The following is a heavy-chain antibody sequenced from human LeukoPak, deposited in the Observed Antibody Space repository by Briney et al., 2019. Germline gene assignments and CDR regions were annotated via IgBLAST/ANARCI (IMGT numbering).Heavy chain of an antibody. Sequence: GGSLRLSCAATGFTLSGHSMNWVRQAPGKGLDWVSSISPTSAYIYYQDSVKGRFTISRDDAKNSLYLEMDSLRAEDTAVYYCASGRTPTDYWGQGTLVTVSS. CDR3: ASGRTPTDY. D-gene: IGHD1-26*01. CDR2: ISPTSAYI. CDR1: GFTLSGHS. V-gene: IGHV3-21*01. J-gene: IGHJ4*02.